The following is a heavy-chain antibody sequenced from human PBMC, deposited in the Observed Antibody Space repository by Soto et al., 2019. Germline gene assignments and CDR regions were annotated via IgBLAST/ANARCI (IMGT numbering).Heavy chain of an antibody. J-gene: IGHJ4*02. V-gene: IGHV1-8*01. CDR2: MNPNSGNT. D-gene: IGHD6-13*01. CDR3: AREGGSRIDY. Sequence: INWVRQATGQGREWMGWMNPNSGNTGYAQKFQGRGTMTRNTSISTAYMELSSLRSEDTAVYYCAREGGSRIDYWGQGTPVTHSP.